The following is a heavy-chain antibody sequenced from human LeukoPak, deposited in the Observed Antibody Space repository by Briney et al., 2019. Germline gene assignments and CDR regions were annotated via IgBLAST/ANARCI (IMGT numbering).Heavy chain of an antibody. CDR2: IYYSGST. Sequence: SETLSLTCTVSGGSISAGTSYWSWIRQPAGKGLEWIGSIYYSGSTYYNPSLKSRVTISVDTSKNQFSLKLSSVTAADTAVYYCARDPSSSTKNAFDIWGQGTMVTVSS. CDR1: GGSISAGTSY. CDR3: ARDPSSSTKNAFDI. J-gene: IGHJ3*02. D-gene: IGHD6-13*01. V-gene: IGHV4-39*07.